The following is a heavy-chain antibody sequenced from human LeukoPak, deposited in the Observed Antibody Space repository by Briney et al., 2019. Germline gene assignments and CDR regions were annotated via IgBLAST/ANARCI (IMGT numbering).Heavy chain of an antibody. J-gene: IGHJ4*02. CDR2: INHSGST. CDR1: GGSFSGYY. D-gene: IGHD6-13*01. CDR3: ARDVIAAADGGLYFDY. Sequence: SETLSLTCAVYGGSFSGYYWSWIRQPPGKGLEWIGEINHSGSTNYSPSLKSRVTISVDTSKNQFSLKLSSVTAADTAVYYCARDVIAAADGGLYFDYWGQGTLVTVSS. V-gene: IGHV4-34*01.